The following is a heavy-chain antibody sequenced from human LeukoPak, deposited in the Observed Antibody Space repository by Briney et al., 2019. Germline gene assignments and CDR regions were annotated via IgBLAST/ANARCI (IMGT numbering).Heavy chain of an antibody. Sequence: GGSLRLSCAASGFIFSNYGMHWVRQAPGKGLEWVAFIRYDGSNKYYADSVKGRFTTSRDNSKNTLYLQMNSLRAEDTAVYYCAKEADRSVAGTFFTNYWGQGTLVTVSS. CDR2: IRYDGSNK. CDR3: AKEADRSVAGTFFTNY. D-gene: IGHD6-19*01. J-gene: IGHJ4*02. CDR1: GFIFSNYG. V-gene: IGHV3-30*02.